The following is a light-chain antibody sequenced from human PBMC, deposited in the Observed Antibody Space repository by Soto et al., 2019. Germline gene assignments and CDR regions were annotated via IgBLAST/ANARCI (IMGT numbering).Light chain of an antibody. Sequence: DIQLNQSIYTVSALVGESVTLTCRASQSITTWLAWYQQRPGKAPKLLIYDVSSLQSGVPSRFSGSGSGTDFTLTISCLQSEDFATYYCQQYYSYPRTFGQGTKVDIK. J-gene: IGKJ1*01. CDR1: QSITTW. V-gene: IGKV1-5*01. CDR3: QQYYSYPRT. CDR2: DVS.